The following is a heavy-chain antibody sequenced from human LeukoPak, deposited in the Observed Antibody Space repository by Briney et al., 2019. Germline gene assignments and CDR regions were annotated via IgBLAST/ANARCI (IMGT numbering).Heavy chain of an antibody. Sequence: PSGTLSLTCAVSGGYISSSNWWSWVRQPPGKGLEWIGEIYHSGSTNYNPSLKSRVTISVDTSKNQFSLKLSSVTAADTAVYYCARWDYYDSSGFYYGIYWGQGTLVTVSS. CDR3: ARWDYYDSSGFYYGIY. J-gene: IGHJ4*02. CDR2: IYHSGST. V-gene: IGHV4-4*02. D-gene: IGHD3-22*01. CDR1: GGYISSSNW.